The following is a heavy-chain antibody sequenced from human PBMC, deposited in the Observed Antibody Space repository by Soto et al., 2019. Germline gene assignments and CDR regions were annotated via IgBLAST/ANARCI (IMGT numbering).Heavy chain of an antibody. CDR3: AKTSRELTGIYYYYMDV. Sequence: QVQLVESGGGVVQPGRSLRLSCAASGFTFSSYGMHWVRQAPGKGLEWVAVISYDGSNKYYADSVKGRFTIPRDNSKNTLYLQMNSLRAEDTAVYYCAKTSRELTGIYYYYMDVWGKGTTVTVSS. J-gene: IGHJ6*03. D-gene: IGHD2-8*02. V-gene: IGHV3-30*18. CDR2: ISYDGSNK. CDR1: GFTFSSYG.